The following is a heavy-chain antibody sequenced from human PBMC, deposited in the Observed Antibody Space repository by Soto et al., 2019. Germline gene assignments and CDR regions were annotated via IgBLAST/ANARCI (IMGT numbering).Heavy chain of an antibody. CDR1: GDSISSNY. Sequence: QVQLQESGPGLVKPSETLSLTCTVSGDSISSNYWTWIRQPPGKGLEWIGYIYYSGSTNYNPSLKSRVTISVDTSKNQFSLKLSSVTAADTAVYYCARDRYGLRHWGPGTLVTVSS. D-gene: IGHD3-9*01. CDR3: ARDRYGLRH. CDR2: IYYSGST. J-gene: IGHJ1*01. V-gene: IGHV4-59*01.